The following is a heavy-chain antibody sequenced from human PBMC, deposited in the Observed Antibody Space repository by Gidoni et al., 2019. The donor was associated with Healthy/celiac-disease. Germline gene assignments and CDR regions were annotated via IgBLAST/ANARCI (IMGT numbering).Heavy chain of an antibody. CDR2: ISGSGGST. CDR3: AKKGSGGGLYGGNSFDY. Sequence: EVQLVESGGGLVQPGGSLRLSCAASGFTFSSYAMSWVRQAPGKGLEWVSAISGSGGSTYYADSVKGRFTISRDNSKNTLYLQMNSLRAEDTAVYYCAKKGSGGGLYGGNSFDYWGQGTLVTVSS. V-gene: IGHV3-23*04. J-gene: IGHJ4*02. CDR1: GFTFSSYA. D-gene: IGHD2-15*01.